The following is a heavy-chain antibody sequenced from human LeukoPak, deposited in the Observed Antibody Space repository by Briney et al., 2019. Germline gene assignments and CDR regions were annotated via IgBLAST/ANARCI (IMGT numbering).Heavy chain of an antibody. CDR3: ASRSSVAASGPG. D-gene: IGHD2-15*01. J-gene: IGHJ4*02. Sequence: GGSLRLSCAASGFTFSSYWMSWVRQAPGKGLEWVANINQGGSEKYYVDSVKGRFTISRDNAKNSLYLQMSSLRADDTALYYCASRSSVAASGPGWGQGTLVTVSS. CDR2: INQGGSEK. V-gene: IGHV3-7*01. CDR1: GFTFSSYW.